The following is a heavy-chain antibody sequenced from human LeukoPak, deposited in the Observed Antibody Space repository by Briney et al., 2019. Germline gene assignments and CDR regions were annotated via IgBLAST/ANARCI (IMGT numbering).Heavy chain of an antibody. D-gene: IGHD3-10*01. CDR3: VRDDGYYYGSGTYRH. CDR2: FSGGESKT. Sequence: GGSLRLSCGACGFTFRSYWMHGVRQAPGKGLVGVSQFSGGESKTTYADSVQGRFTISRDNAKNTLYLQMNSLRVEDTAVYNCVRDDGYYYGSGTYRHWGQGTLVTVSS. V-gene: IGHV3-74*01. CDR1: GFTFRSYW. J-gene: IGHJ4*02.